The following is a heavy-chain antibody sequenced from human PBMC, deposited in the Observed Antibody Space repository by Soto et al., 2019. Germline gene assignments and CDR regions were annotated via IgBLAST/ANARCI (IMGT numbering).Heavy chain of an antibody. D-gene: IGHD2-2*01. V-gene: IGHV4-59*08. CDR2: IYYSGST. J-gene: IGHJ5*02. CDR3: ARHDSPWDIVVVPATHRLTNWFDP. Sequence: PSETMSLTCTVSGGSISSYYWSWIRQPPGKGLEWIGYIYYSGSTNYNPSLKSRVTISVDTSKNQFSLKLSSVTAADTAVYYCARHDSPWDIVVVPATHRLTNWFDPWGQGTLVTVSS. CDR1: GGSISSYY.